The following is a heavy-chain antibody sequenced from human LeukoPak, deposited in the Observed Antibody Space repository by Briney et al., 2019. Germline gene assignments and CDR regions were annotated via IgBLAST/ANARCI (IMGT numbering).Heavy chain of an antibody. CDR3: ARSRGVGSSWYGIDY. D-gene: IGHD6-13*01. V-gene: IGHV1-18*01. CDR2: ISAYNGKT. CDR1: GYTFTSYG. Sequence: GASVKVSCKASGYTFTSYGISWVRQAPGQGLEWMGWISAYNGKTNYAQKLQGRVTMTTDTSTSTAYMELRGLRSDDTAVYYCARSRGVGSSWYGIDYWGQGTLVTVSS. J-gene: IGHJ4*02.